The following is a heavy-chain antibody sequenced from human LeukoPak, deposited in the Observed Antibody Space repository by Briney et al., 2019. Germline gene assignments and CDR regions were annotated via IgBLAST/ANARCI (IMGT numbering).Heavy chain of an antibody. Sequence: SETLSLTCTVSGGSISTYYWSWIRQPAGKGLEWIGRINTSGSTNYNPSLKSRVTMSVDTSKDQLDTSKNQFSLKLSSVTAADTAVYYRARENVAAAGTAYYYYYGMGVWGQGTTVTVSS. J-gene: IGHJ6*02. CDR2: INTSGST. V-gene: IGHV4-4*07. CDR1: GGSISTYY. CDR3: ARENVAAAGTAYYYYYGMGV. D-gene: IGHD6-13*01.